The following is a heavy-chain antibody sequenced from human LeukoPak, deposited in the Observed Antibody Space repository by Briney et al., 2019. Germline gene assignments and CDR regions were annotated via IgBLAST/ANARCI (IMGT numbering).Heavy chain of an antibody. CDR3: ARDSVGAFDY. CDR2: ISSSGSTI. V-gene: IGHV3-48*03. Sequence: SGGSLRLSCAASGFTFSSYAMSWVRQAPGKGLEWVSYISSSGSTIYYADSVKGRFTISRDNAKNSLYLQMNSLRAEDTAVYYCARDSVGAFDYWGQGTLVTVSS. D-gene: IGHD4-23*01. J-gene: IGHJ4*02. CDR1: GFTFSSYA.